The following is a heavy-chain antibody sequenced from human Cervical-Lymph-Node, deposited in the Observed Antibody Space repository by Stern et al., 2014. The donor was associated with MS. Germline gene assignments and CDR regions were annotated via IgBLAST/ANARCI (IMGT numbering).Heavy chain of an antibody. CDR2: IIPLFATP. J-gene: IGHJ4*02. V-gene: IGHV1-69*01. CDR1: GGTFNSYA. D-gene: IGHD1-1*01. CDR3: ARGVVELERRGGLLY. Sequence: VQLVQSGAEVKKPGSSVKVSCKASGGTFNSYAISWVRQAPGQGLAWMGGIIPLFATPIYAQKFQGRVTITVDQSTDTAYMELSTLRSEDTAVYYCARGVVELERRGGLLYWGQGTLVTVSS.